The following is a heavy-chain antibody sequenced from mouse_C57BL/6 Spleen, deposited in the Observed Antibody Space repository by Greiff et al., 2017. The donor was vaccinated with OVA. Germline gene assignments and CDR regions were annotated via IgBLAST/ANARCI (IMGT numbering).Heavy chain of an antibody. CDR2: INPSNGGT. CDR1: GYTFTSYW. J-gene: IGHJ1*03. V-gene: IGHV1-53*01. Sequence: QVQLQQPGTELVKPGASVKLSCKASGYTFTSYWMHWVKQRPGQGLEWIGNINPSNGGTNYNEKFKSKATLTVDKSSSTAYMQLSSLTSEDSAVYYCARGSSSYDGWYFDVGGTGTTVTVSS. CDR3: ARGSSSYDGWYFDV. D-gene: IGHD1-1*01.